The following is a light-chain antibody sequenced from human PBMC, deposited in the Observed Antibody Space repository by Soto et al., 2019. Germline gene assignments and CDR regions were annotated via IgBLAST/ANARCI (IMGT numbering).Light chain of an antibody. J-gene: IGKJ5*01. CDR2: DTV. CDR3: LQDYNLTIT. CDR1: QSVSDK. Sequence: EIMMTQSPDTLSVSPGERATLSCRASQSVSDKVAWYPQTSGQPPKLLIYDTVRREAGVPGLFSRSGAGTEFTRTISRLEPEDVADAYCLQDYNLTITFGQGTRLEIK. V-gene: IGKV3-15*01.